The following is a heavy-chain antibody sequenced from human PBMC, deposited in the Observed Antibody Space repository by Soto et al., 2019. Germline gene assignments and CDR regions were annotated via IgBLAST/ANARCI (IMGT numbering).Heavy chain of an antibody. CDR1: GFSLSTSGVG. CDR2: IYWDDDK. CDR3: AHSSDFWSGYFGGMDV. D-gene: IGHD3-3*01. V-gene: IGHV2-5*02. J-gene: IGHJ6*02. Sequence: QITLKESGPTLVKPTQTLTLTCTFSGFSLSTSGVGVGWIRQPPGKALEWLALIYWDDDKRYSPSLKSRLTITKDTSKNQVVLTMTNMDPVDTATYYSAHSSDFWSGYFGGMDVWGQGTTVTVSS.